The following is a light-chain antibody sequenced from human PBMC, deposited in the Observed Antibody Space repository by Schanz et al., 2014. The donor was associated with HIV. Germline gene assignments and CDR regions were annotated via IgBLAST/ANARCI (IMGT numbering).Light chain of an antibody. CDR1: QSVNSNF. V-gene: IGKV3-20*01. CDR3: QHLSGFSGT. J-gene: IGKJ1*01. Sequence: EIVLTQSPGTLSLSPGERATLSCRASQSVNSNFLGWYQQKPGQAPRLLIFGASNRATGTPDKFSGSESGTDFTLSISSLQPDDFAPGHCQHLSGFSGTCGLGTKVELK. CDR2: GAS.